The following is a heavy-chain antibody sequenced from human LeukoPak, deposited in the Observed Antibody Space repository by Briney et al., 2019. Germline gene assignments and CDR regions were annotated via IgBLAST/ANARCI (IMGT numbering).Heavy chain of an antibody. D-gene: IGHD3-22*01. CDR1: GYTFTSYG. V-gene: IGHV1-18*01. J-gene: IGHJ4*02. CDR3: ARDLYYDSSGYYLLYDY. Sequence: ASVKASCKASGYTFTSYGISWVRQAPGQGLEWMGWISAYNGNTNYAQKLQGRVTMTTDTSTSTAYMELRSLRSDDTAVYYCARDLYYDSSGYYLLYDYWGQGTLVTVSS. CDR2: ISAYNGNT.